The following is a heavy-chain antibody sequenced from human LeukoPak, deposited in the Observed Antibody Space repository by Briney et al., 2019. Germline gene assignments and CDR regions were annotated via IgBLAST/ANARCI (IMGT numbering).Heavy chain of an antibody. CDR1: GGTFSSYA. V-gene: IGHV1-69*11. J-gene: IGHJ4*02. Sequence: PLASVKVSCKASGGTFSSYAISWVRRAPGQGLEWMGSIIPFLGTTNYAQKFQGRVTITADEPTRTAYMELTYVRSDDTAVYYCTIIPNVILFTHYFEYWGQGTLVTVSS. CDR3: TIIPNVILFTHYFEY. D-gene: IGHD2-21*01. CDR2: IIPFLGTT.